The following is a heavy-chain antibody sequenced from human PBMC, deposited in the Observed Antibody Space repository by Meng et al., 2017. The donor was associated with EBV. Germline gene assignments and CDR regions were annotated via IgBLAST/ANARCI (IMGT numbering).Heavy chain of an antibody. V-gene: IGHV4-4*02. CDR3: VGTRTGTPDY. J-gene: IGHJ4*02. Sequence: LREAVPDRVNLSGPLSLPCSVSGGYISSSNWWSWVRQPPGKGLEWIGEIYHSGSTNYNPSLKSRVTISVDKSKNQFSLKLSSVTAADTAVYYCVGTRTGTPDYWGQGTLVTVSS. CDR1: GGYISSSNW. CDR2: IYHSGST. D-gene: IGHD1-1*01.